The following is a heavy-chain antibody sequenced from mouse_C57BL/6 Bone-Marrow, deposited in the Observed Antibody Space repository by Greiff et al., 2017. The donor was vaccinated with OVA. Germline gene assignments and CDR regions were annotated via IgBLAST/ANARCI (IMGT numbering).Heavy chain of an antibody. D-gene: IGHD2-3*01. J-gene: IGHJ2*01. CDR1: GYTFTGYW. CDR3: AIYDGYFHFDD. CDR2: ILTGSGST. V-gene: IGHV1-9*01. Sequence: VQLQQSGAELMKPGASVKLSCNATGYTFTGYWIEWVKQRPGHGLEWIGEILTGSGSTNYNEKFKGKATFTADTSSNTAYMQLSSLTTEDSAIYYCAIYDGYFHFDDWGQGTTLTVSS.